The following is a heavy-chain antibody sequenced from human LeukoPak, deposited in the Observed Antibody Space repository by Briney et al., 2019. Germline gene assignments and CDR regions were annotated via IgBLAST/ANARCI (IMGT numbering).Heavy chain of an antibody. J-gene: IGHJ3*02. CDR2: VSSSSDHI. D-gene: IGHD3/OR15-3a*01. Sequence: PGGSLRLSCAASGFSFSSYSINWVRQAPGKGLEWVSSVSSSSDHIYYADPVKGRFTISRDNAKNSLYLQMNSLRADDTALYYCATRATADSYDASDIWGQGTFVTVSS. V-gene: IGHV3-21*01. CDR1: GFSFSSYS. CDR3: ATRATADSYDASDI.